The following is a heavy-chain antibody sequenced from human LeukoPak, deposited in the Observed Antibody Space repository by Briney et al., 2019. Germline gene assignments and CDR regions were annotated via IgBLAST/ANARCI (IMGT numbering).Heavy chain of an antibody. V-gene: IGHV3-23*01. CDR2: ITATSSST. Sequence: GGSLRLSCAASGLTFRTYAMSWVRQAPGKGLEWVSAITATSSSTHDADSVQGRFTISRDNSKNTLYLQMNSLRPEDTAIYYCAKLFESGTYNNFFHYWGQGTLVTVFS. CDR3: AKLFESGTYNNFFHY. D-gene: IGHD3-10*01. CDR1: GLTFRTYA. J-gene: IGHJ4*02.